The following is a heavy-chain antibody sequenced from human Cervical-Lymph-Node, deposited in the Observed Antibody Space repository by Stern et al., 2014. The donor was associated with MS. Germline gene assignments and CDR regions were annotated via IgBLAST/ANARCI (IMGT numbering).Heavy chain of an antibody. J-gene: IGHJ4*02. V-gene: IGHV3-33*01. CDR1: GFTFSSYG. D-gene: IGHD2-2*01. CDR3: ATWGAFCSRTNCFTADD. CDR2: IWFDGSNE. Sequence: QVQLVQSGGGVVQPGTSLRLSCAASGFTFSSYGMHWVRQAPGQGLEWVAIIWFDGSNENYADSVKGRFTISRDNSNNKLYLQMNSLRAEDTAVYYCATWGAFCSRTNCFTADDWGQGTLVTVSS.